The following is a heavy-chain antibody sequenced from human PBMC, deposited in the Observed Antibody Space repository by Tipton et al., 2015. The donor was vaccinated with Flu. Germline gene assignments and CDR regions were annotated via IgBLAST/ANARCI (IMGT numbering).Heavy chain of an antibody. CDR2: SSGSSGHT. Sequence: TLSLTCIVSGGSLSSCGYYWSWIRQHPGKGLEWIAYSSGSSGHTNYNPSLKSRGTISVDTSKNQFSLKLSSVTAADTAVYYCARHGKDTGDYLASFDVWGQGTVVTVSS. V-gene: IGHV4-61*08. J-gene: IGHJ3*01. D-gene: IGHD7-27*01. CDR1: GGSLSSCGYY. CDR3: ARHGKDTGDYLASFDV.